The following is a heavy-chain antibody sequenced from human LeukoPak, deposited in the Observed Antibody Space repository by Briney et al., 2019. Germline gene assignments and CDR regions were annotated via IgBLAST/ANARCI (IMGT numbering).Heavy chain of an antibody. CDR1: GFTVSSNY. Sequence: PGGSLRLSCAASGFTVSSNYMSWVRQAPGKGLEWVSVIYSGGSTYYADSVKGRFTISRDNSKNTLYLQMNSLRAEDTAVYYCAREIGPYSSGWYGPWGQGTLVTVSS. V-gene: IGHV3-53*01. J-gene: IGHJ5*02. CDR2: IYSGGST. CDR3: AREIGPYSSGWYGP. D-gene: IGHD6-19*01.